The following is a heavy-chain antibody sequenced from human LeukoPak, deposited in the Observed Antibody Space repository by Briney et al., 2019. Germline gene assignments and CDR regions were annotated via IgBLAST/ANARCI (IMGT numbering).Heavy chain of an antibody. Sequence: ASVKVSCKASGGTFSSYAISWVRQAPGQGLEWMGGIIPIFGTANYAQKFQGRVTITADESTSTAYMELSSLRSEDTAVYFCATFGVIVRNDYFDFWGQGALVAVSS. CDR3: ATFGVIVRNDYFDF. D-gene: IGHD3-3*01. V-gene: IGHV1-69*13. CDR2: IIPIFGTA. J-gene: IGHJ4*02. CDR1: GGTFSSYA.